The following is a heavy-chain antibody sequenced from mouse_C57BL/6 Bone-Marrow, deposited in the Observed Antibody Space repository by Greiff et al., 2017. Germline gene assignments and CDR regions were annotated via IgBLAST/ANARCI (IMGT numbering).Heavy chain of an antibody. CDR1: GYTFTDYN. J-gene: IGHJ1*03. V-gene: IGHV1-18*01. CDR2: INPNNGGT. D-gene: IGHD1-1*01. CDR3: ARWDYYGSSYGYFDV. Sequence: VQLQQSGPELVKPGASVKIPCKASGYTFTDYNMDWVKQSHGKSLEWIGDINPNNGGTIYNQKFKGKATLTVDKSSSTAYMELRSLTSEDTAVYYGARWDYYGSSYGYFDVWGTGTTVTVSS.